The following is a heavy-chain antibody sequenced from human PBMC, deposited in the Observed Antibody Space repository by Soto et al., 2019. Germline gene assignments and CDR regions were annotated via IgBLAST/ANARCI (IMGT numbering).Heavy chain of an antibody. CDR2: INHSGST. D-gene: IGHD5-12*01. J-gene: IGHJ4*02. Sequence: SETLSLTCAVYGGSFSGYYWSWIRQPPGKGLEWIGEINHSGSTNYNPSLKSRVTISVDTSKNQFSLKLSSVTAADTAVYYCARGYIVATIRYFDYWGQGTLVTVSS. V-gene: IGHV4-34*01. CDR3: ARGYIVATIRYFDY. CDR1: GGSFSGYY.